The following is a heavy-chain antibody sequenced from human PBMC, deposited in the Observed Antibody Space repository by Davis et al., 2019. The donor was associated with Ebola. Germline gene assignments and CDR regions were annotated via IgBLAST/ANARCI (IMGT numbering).Heavy chain of an antibody. J-gene: IGHJ4*02. CDR3: TGTMVRGVINY. V-gene: IGHV4-34*01. CDR2: INHSGST. Sequence: PSETLSLTCAVYGGSFSGYYWSWIRQPPGKGLEWIGEINHSGSTNYNPSLKSRVTISVDTSKNQFSLKLSSVTAADTAVYYCTGTMVRGVINYWGQGTLVTVSS. CDR1: GGSFSGYY. D-gene: IGHD3-10*01.